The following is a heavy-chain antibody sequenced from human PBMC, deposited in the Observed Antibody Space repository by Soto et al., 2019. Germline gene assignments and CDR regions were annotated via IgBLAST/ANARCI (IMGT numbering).Heavy chain of an antibody. CDR3: AHTLTSPYYSEGSDDPRVVAI. CDR1: GFSLSTTGVG. Sequence: QITLKESGPTLVKPAQTLTLTCTVSGFSLSTTGVGVGWIRQPPGKALEWLALIYWDDDKRYSPSLKSRLTTPXAXTXXQGVLRMTHLDPVDTAKYFCAHTLTSPYYSEGSDDPRVVAIWGEGTVVAVSS. D-gene: IGHD3-22*01. J-gene: IGHJ3*02. V-gene: IGHV2-5*02. CDR2: IYWDDDK.